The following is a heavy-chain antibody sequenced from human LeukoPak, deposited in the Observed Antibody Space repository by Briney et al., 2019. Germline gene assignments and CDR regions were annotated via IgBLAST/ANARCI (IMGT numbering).Heavy chain of an antibody. Sequence: SETLSLTCTVSGDSISSGIHYWSWIRQPAGKGLEWIGRIYTSGSTNYNPSLKSRVTISVDTSKNQFSLRLSSVTAADTAVYYCARDRYYYDSSASPFDYWGQGTLITVSS. CDR1: GDSISSGIHY. J-gene: IGHJ4*02. CDR2: IYTSGST. D-gene: IGHD3-22*01. V-gene: IGHV4-61*02. CDR3: ARDRYYYDSSASPFDY.